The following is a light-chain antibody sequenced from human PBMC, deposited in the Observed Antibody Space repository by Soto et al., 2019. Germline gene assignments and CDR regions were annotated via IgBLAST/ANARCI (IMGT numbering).Light chain of an antibody. J-gene: IGKJ1*01. V-gene: IGKV3-20*01. CDR1: QSASSSY. CDR2: GAS. Sequence: EIVLTQSPGTLSLSPGERATLSCRASQSASSSYLAWYQQKPGQAPRLLIYGASSRATGIPDRFSGSGSGTDFTLTISRLEPEDCEVYYCQQYSSSPGTFGQGNKVEIK. CDR3: QQYSSSPGT.